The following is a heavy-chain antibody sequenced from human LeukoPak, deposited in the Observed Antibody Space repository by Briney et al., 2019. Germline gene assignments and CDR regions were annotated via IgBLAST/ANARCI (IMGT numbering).Heavy chain of an antibody. D-gene: IGHD2-2*03. Sequence: RGSLRLSCAASGFTFSSYGMHWVRQAPGKGLEWVSGIGGSGIRTYYADSVKGRFTISRDNSKNTLYLQMNSLRDEDTAVYYCAKDAHWILFDDWGQGTLVTVSS. CDR2: IGGSGIRT. V-gene: IGHV3-23*01. CDR1: GFTFSSYG. J-gene: IGHJ4*02. CDR3: AKDAHWILFDD.